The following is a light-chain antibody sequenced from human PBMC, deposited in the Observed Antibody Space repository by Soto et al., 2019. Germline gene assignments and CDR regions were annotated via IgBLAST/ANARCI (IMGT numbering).Light chain of an antibody. J-gene: IGKJ1*01. CDR2: GAS. V-gene: IGKV3-11*01. Sequence: EIVMTQSPATLSVSPGEGATLSCRASEDVDTNLAWYQHKPGQAPRLLIYGASTRAAGIPDRFSGSGSGTDFTLTISSLEPEDFAVYYCQQRSNWPPTFGQGTKV. CDR3: QQRSNWPPT. CDR1: EDVDTN.